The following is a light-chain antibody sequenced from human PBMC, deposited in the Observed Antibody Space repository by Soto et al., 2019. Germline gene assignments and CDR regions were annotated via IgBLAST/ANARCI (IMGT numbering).Light chain of an antibody. Sequence: EVVLTESPVTLSLSPGERATLSCRASQSFRGLLAWYQQKPGQAPRVLIYDAYNRATGIPPRFSGSGYGTDFNLTISSLETEDSAVYYCQQRHMWPITFGQGTRLEIK. J-gene: IGKJ5*01. CDR3: QQRHMWPIT. CDR1: QSFRGL. CDR2: DAY. V-gene: IGKV3-11*01.